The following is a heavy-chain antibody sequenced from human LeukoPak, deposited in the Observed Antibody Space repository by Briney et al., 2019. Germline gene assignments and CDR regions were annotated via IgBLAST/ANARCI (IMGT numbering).Heavy chain of an antibody. D-gene: IGHD5-12*01. V-gene: IGHV4-59*08. J-gene: IGHJ6*02. CDR3: ARAVLRPPYYYYYGMDV. CDR1: GGSISSYY. Sequence: SETLSLTCTVSGGSISSYYWSWIRQPPGKGLEWIGYIYYSGSTNYNPSLKSRVTISVDTSKNQFSLKLSSVTAADTAVYYCARAVLRPPYYYYYGMDVWGQGTTVTVSS. CDR2: IYYSGST.